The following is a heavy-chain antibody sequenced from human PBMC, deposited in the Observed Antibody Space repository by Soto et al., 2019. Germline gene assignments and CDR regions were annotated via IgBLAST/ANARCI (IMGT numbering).Heavy chain of an antibody. CDR2: ISGSGGST. CDR1: GFTFSSYA. V-gene: IGHV3-23*01. CDR3: ATRGFGELDYYYYMDV. D-gene: IGHD3-10*01. Sequence: VQLLESGGGLVQPGGSLRLSCAASGFTFSSYAMSWVRQAPGKGLEWVSAISGSGGSTYYADSVKGRFTISRDNSKNTLYLQMNSLRAEDTAVYYCATRGFGELDYYYYMDVWGKGTTVTVSS. J-gene: IGHJ6*03.